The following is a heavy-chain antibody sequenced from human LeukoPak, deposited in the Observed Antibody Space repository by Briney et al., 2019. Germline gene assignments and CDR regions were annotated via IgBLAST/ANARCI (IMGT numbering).Heavy chain of an antibody. CDR1: GVRFNTFW. V-gene: IGHV3-7*01. Sequence: GGSLRLSCAASGVRFNTFWMSWVRQAPGKGLEWVANIKQDGNEKYYADSVKGRFTISRDNAKNSLFLQMNSLRAEDTAVYYCARAFFSWTDNSGYTFYLDRWGQGTLVTVSS. J-gene: IGHJ4*02. CDR3: ARAFFSWTDNSGYTFYLDR. CDR2: IKQDGNEK. D-gene: IGHD3-22*01.